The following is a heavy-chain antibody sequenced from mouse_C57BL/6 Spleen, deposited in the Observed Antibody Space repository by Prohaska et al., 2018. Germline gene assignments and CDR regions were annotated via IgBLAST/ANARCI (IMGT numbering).Heavy chain of an antibody. J-gene: IGHJ1*03. V-gene: IGHV11-2*01. D-gene: IGHD2-1*01. CDR3: MRYGNYWDFDV. Sequence: EVQLLETGGGLVQPGGSRGRSSEGSGFTFSGCWRIWVRQTLGKTLEWIGDINSDGSAINYATSIKDRFTIFRDNDKSTLYLQMNNVRSEDRATYFCMRYGNYWDFDVWGKGTTVTVSS. CDR2: INSDGSAI. CDR1: GFTFSGCW.